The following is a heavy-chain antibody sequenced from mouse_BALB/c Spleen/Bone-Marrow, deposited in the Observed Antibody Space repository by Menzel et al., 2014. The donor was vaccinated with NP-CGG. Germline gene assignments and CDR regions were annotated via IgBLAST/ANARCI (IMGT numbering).Heavy chain of an antibody. CDR3: ARYDGYSDNAMDY. CDR2: IRNKANGCTT. V-gene: IGHV7-3*02. CDR1: GFTFTDYY. J-gene: IGHJ4*01. Sequence: EVKVVESGGGLVQPGSSLRLSCATSGFTFTDYYMNWVRQPPGKALEWLGFIRNKANGCTTEFSASVKGRFTISRDSSQSILYLQMNTLRAEDSATYYCARYDGYSDNAMDYWGQGTSVTVSS. D-gene: IGHD2-3*01.